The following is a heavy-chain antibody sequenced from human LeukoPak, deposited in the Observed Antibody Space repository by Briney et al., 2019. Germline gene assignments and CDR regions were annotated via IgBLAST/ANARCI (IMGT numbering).Heavy chain of an antibody. D-gene: IGHD1-26*01. J-gene: IGHJ4*02. V-gene: IGHV3-23*01. CDR1: GFTFSSYA. Sequence: GGSLRLSCEASGFTFSSYAMSWARQAPGKGLEWVSLISGGNTFYADSVKGRFTISRDNSKNTLYLQMSSLRVEDTAVYYCAKDAPGGSHWPTWGQGTLVTVSS. CDR3: AKDAPGGSHWPT. CDR2: ISGGNT.